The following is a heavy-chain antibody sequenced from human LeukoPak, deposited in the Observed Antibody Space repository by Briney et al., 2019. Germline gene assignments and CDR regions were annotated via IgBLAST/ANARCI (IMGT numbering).Heavy chain of an antibody. CDR1: GFTFSSYW. J-gene: IGHJ4*02. V-gene: IGHV3-74*01. Sequence: GGSLRLSCAASGFTFSSYWMHWVRQAPGKGLVWVSRISSDGSYTTYADSVKGRFTISRDNAKNTLYLQMNSLRVEDTAVYYCAREYTGYGAFWGQGALVTVSS. D-gene: IGHD5-12*01. CDR3: AREYTGYGAF. CDR2: ISSDGSYT.